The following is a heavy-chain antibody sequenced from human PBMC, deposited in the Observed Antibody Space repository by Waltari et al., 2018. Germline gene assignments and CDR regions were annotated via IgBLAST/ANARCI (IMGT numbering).Heavy chain of an antibody. Sequence: EVQLVQSGAEGKKPGGSRKTSCKGSGYSFTSYWFGWVRRMPGKGLEWMGIIYPGDSDTRYSPSFQGQVTISADKSISTAYLQWSSLKASDTAMYYCARLSIVATIGAFDIWGQGTMVTVSS. CDR1: GYSFTSYW. CDR2: IYPGDSDT. V-gene: IGHV5-51*01. CDR3: ARLSIVATIGAFDI. J-gene: IGHJ3*02. D-gene: IGHD5-12*01.